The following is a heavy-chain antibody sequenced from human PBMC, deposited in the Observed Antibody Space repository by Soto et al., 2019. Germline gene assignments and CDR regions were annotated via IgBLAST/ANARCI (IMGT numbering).Heavy chain of an antibody. CDR2: ISGSGGSA. Sequence: EVQLLESGGGLLQPGGSLRVSCAASGFMFSSYAMSWVRQAPGKGLEWVSSISGSGGSAFYADSVKGRFTISRDNSKRTLSLQMSSLRVEDTAVYYCVKGGRGTALAGLDMDYWGQGTVVTVS. CDR3: VKGGRGTALAGLDMDY. D-gene: IGHD5-18*01. CDR1: GFMFSSYA. J-gene: IGHJ4*02. V-gene: IGHV3-23*01.